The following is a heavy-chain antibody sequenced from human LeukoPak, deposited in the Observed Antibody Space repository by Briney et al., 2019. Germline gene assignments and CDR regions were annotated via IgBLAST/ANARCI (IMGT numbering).Heavy chain of an antibody. CDR2: INHSGST. V-gene: IGHV4-34*01. Sequence: TSETLSLTCAVCGGSFSGYYWSWIRQPPGKGLEWIGEINHSGSTNYNPSLKSRVTISVDTSKNQFSLKLSSVTAADTAVYYCARGGYSYGYGLNWGQGTLVTVSS. J-gene: IGHJ4*02. D-gene: IGHD5-18*01. CDR1: GGSFSGYY. CDR3: ARGGYSYGYGLN.